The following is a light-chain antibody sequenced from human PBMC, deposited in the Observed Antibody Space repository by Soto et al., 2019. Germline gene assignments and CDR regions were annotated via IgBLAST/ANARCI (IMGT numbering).Light chain of an antibody. CDR2: GVS. J-gene: IGLJ2*01. CDR1: SSDVGGYNY. V-gene: IGLV2-14*01. CDR3: SSYTGSSTVV. Sequence: QYALTQPASVSGSPGQSITISCTGTSSDVGGYNYVSWYQQHPAKAPKLIIYGVSNRPSGVSNHFSGSKSGNTASLTISGLQAEDEADYYCSSYTGSSTVVFGGGTKLTVL.